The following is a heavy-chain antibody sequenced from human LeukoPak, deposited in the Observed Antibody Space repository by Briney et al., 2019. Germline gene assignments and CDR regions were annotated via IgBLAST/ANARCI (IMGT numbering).Heavy chain of an antibody. J-gene: IGHJ4*02. CDR1: GFTFSSYW. CDR2: INTDGSST. V-gene: IGHV3-74*01. Sequence: GGSLRLSCAASGFTFSSYWMHWVRQAPGKGLVWVSRINTDGSSTNYADSVKGRLSISRDNAKNTLYLQMNSLRAEDTAVYYCARVRGYDTSDYDYWGQGALVTVSS. CDR3: ARVRGYDTSDYDY. D-gene: IGHD3-22*01.